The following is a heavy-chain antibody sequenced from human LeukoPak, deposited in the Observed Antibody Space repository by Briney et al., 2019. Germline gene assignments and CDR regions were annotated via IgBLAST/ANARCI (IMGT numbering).Heavy chain of an antibody. Sequence: GGSLRLSCAASGFTFSSYGMHWVRQAPGKGLEWVAFIRYDGSNKYYADSVKGRFTISRDNSKNTLYLRMNSLRAEDTAVYYCAKDRGGCSSTSCYPKVSTFGGQGTLVTVSS. CDR1: GFTFSSYG. J-gene: IGHJ4*02. CDR2: IRYDGSNK. CDR3: AKDRGGCSSTSCYPKVSTF. D-gene: IGHD2-2*01. V-gene: IGHV3-30*02.